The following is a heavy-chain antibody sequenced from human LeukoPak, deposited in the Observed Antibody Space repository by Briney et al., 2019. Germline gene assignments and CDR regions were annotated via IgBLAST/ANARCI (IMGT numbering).Heavy chain of an antibody. CDR2: ISSSSSYI. CDR1: GFTFSSYS. V-gene: IGHV3-21*01. Sequence: GGSLRLSCAASGFTFSSYSMNWVRQAPGKGLEWVSSISSSSSYIYYADSVKGRFTISRDNAKNSLYLQMNSLRAEDTAVYYCAREGKPDPGDYYDSSVDYWGQGTLVTVSS. D-gene: IGHD3-22*01. J-gene: IGHJ4*02. CDR3: AREGKPDPGDYYDSSVDY.